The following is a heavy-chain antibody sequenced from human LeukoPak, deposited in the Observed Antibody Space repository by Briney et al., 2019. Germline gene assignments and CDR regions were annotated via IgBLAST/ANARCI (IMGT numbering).Heavy chain of an antibody. CDR2: INHSGST. V-gene: IGHV4-34*01. J-gene: IGHJ6*02. CDR3: ARGRSNYYGMDV. Sequence: SETLSLTCAVYGGSFSGYYWSWIRQPPGKGLEWIGEINHSGSTNYNPSLKSRVTISVDTSKNQFSLKLSSVTAADTAVYYCARGRSNYYGMDVWGQGTTVTVSS. CDR1: GGSFSGYY. D-gene: IGHD1-26*01.